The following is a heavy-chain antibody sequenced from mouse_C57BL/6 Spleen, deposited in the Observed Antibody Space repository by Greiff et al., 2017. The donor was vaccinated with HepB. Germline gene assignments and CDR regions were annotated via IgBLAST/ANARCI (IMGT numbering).Heavy chain of an antibody. CDR3: VRWSYYGDVDY. Sequence: QVQLKQSGPELVKPGASVKISCKASGYAFSSSWMNWVKQRPGKGLEWIGRIYPGDGDTNYNGKFKGKATLTADKSSSTAYMQLSSLTSEDSAVYFCVRWSYYGDVDYWGQGTTLTVSS. J-gene: IGHJ2*01. CDR2: IYPGDGDT. V-gene: IGHV1-82*01. CDR1: GYAFSSSW. D-gene: IGHD1-1*01.